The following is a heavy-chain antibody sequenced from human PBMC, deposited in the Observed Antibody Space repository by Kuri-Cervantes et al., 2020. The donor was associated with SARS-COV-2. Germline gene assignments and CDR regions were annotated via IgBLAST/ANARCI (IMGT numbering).Heavy chain of an antibody. CDR1: GFTFSSYG. V-gene: IGHV3-30*02. Sequence: GESLKISCAASGFTFSSYGMHWVRQAPGKGLEWVAFIRYDGSNKYYADSVKGRFTISRDNSKNTLYLQMNSLRAEVTAVYYCAKDCDVWGKGTTVTVSS. CDR3: AKDCDV. CDR2: IRYDGSNK. J-gene: IGHJ6*04.